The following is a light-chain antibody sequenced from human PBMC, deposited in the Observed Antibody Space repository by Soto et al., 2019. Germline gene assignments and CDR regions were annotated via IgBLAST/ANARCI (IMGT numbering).Light chain of an antibody. J-gene: IGKJ1*01. CDR2: AAS. CDR1: LGISNF. CDR3: QKYNSAPWT. V-gene: IGKV1-27*01. Sequence: DIQMTQSPSSLSASVGDRVTITCRASLGISNFLAWYQQKPGKVPKLLIYAASTLQSGVPSRFSGSGSGTDFALTITSLQPDDVATYYCQKYNSAPWTFGQGTKVEIK.